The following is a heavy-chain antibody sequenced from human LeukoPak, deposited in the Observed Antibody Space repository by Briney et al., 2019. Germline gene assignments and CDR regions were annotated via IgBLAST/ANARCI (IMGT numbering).Heavy chain of an antibody. CDR1: GGSISSYY. CDR2: IYTSGST. D-gene: IGHD6-13*01. Sequence: SETLSLTCTVSGGSISSYYWSWIRQPAGKGLEWIGRIYTSGSTNYNPSLKSRVTMSVDTSKNQFSLKLSSVTAADTAVYYCARDYEGSSSWYSAFDIWGQGTMVTVSS. V-gene: IGHV4-4*07. J-gene: IGHJ3*02. CDR3: ARDYEGSSSWYSAFDI.